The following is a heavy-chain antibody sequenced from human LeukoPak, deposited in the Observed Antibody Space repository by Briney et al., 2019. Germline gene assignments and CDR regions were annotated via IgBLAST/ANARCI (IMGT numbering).Heavy chain of an antibody. CDR1: GITLSNYG. CDR3: AKRGVVIRVILVGFHKEAYYFDS. J-gene: IGHJ4*02. D-gene: IGHD3-22*01. V-gene: IGHV3-23*01. Sequence: QPGGSLRLTCAVSGITLSNYGMSWVRQAPGKGLEWVAGISDSGGITNYADSVKGRFTTSRDNPKNTLYLQMNSLRVEDTAVYFCAKRGVVIRVILVGFHKEAYYFDSWGQGARVTVSS. CDR2: ISDSGGIT.